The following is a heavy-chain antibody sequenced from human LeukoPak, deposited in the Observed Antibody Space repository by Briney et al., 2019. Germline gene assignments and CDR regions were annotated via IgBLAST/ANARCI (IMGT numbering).Heavy chain of an antibody. CDR2: IIPIFGTT. Sequence: SVKVSCKASGGSFSRYAISWVRQAPGQGLEWMGGIIPIFGTTNYAQKFQGRVTVTADESTSTAYMELSSLRSEDTAVYYCASSEETQLVGYYYYYMDVWGKGTTVTVSS. CDR1: GGSFSRYA. CDR3: ASSEETQLVGYYYYYMDV. J-gene: IGHJ6*03. V-gene: IGHV1-69*13. D-gene: IGHD6-6*01.